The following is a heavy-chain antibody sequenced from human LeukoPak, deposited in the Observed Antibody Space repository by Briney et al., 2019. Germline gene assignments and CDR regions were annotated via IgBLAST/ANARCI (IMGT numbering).Heavy chain of an antibody. CDR2: ISYDGSNK. D-gene: IGHD3-22*01. V-gene: IGHV3-30-3*01. Sequence: GGSLRLSCAASGFGFSSYAIHWVRQAPGKGLEWVAVISYDGSNKYYADSVKGRFTISRDNSKNTLYLQMNSLRAEDTAVYHCAGEYGGYFAFDIWGQGTMVTVSS. J-gene: IGHJ3*02. CDR3: AGEYGGYFAFDI. CDR1: GFGFSSYA.